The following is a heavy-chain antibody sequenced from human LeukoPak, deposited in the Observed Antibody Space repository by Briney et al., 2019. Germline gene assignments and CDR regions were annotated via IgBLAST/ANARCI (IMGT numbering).Heavy chain of an antibody. D-gene: IGHD2-2*01. CDR1: GFTFSSYA. V-gene: IGHV3-23*01. Sequence: GGSLRLSCAASGFTFSSYAMSWVRQAPGKGLEWVSATSGSGGSTYYADSVKGRFTISRDNSKNTLYLQMNSLRAEDTAVYYCAKGGYCSSTSCYGDWFDPWGQGTLVTVSS. CDR3: AKGGYCSSTSCYGDWFDP. J-gene: IGHJ5*02. CDR2: TSGSGGST.